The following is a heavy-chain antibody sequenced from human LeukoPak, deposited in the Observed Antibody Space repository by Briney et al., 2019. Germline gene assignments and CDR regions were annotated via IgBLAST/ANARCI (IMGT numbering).Heavy chain of an antibody. V-gene: IGHV4-4*07. CDR3: AREGNLHNPFDY. CDR2: IYTGGST. J-gene: IGHJ4*02. CDR1: GGSISNYY. Sequence: SETLSLTCTVSGGSISNYYWSWIRQPAGKALEWIGRIYTGGSTNYNPSLKSRVTMSVDTSKNQFSLRLSSVTAADTAVYYCAREGNLHNPFDYWGQGTLVTVSS. D-gene: IGHD1-7*01.